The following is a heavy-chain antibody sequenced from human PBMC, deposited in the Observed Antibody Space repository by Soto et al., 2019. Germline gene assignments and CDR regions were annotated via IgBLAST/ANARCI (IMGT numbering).Heavy chain of an antibody. D-gene: IGHD3-10*01. CDR2: IIPIFGTA. V-gene: IGHV1-69*13. CDR3: ASISYGSGSYYNGYYYGMDV. J-gene: IGHJ6*02. CDR1: GGTFSSYA. Sequence: SVKVSCKASGGTFSSYAISWVRQAPGQELEWMGGIIPIFGTANYAQKFQGRVTITADESTSTAYLELSSLRSEDTAVYYCASISYGSGSYYNGYYYGMDVWGQGTTVTVSS.